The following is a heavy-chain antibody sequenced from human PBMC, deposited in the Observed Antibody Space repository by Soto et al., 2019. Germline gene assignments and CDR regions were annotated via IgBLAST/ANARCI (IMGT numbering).Heavy chain of an antibody. Sequence: KPSETLSLTCTGSGGSISGYYWSWIRQPAGKGLEWIGRIYTSGSTNYNPSLESRVTMSVGTSKNQFSLKLSSVTAADTAVYYCARSSARNYGDYVAFDIWGQGTMVTVSS. CDR2: IYTSGST. J-gene: IGHJ3*02. CDR3: ARSSARNYGDYVAFDI. D-gene: IGHD4-17*01. CDR1: GGSISGYY. V-gene: IGHV4-4*07.